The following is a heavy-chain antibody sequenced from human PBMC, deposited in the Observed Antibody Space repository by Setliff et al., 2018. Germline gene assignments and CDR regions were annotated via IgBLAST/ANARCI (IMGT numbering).Heavy chain of an antibody. J-gene: IGHJ3*02. CDR1: GYTFSSPA. CDR3: ARDGDNYYDSSGYYLNHAFDI. V-gene: IGHV1-69*13. Sequence: SVKVSCKASGYTFSSPAISWVRQAPGQGLEWMGGIIPIFGTANYAQKFQGRVTITADESTSTAYMELSSLRSEDTAVYYCARDGDNYYDSSGYYLNHAFDIWGQGTMVTVSS. D-gene: IGHD3-22*01. CDR2: IIPIFGTA.